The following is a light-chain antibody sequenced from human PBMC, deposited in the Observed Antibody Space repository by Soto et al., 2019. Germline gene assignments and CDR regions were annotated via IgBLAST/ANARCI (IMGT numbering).Light chain of an antibody. Sequence: QLVLTQSPSASASLGASVKLTCTLSSGHSSYAIAWHQQQPEKGPRYLMKLNSDGSHSKGDGIPDRSSGSSSGAERYLTISSLQSEDEADYYCQTWGSGIRVVFGGGTKLTVL. J-gene: IGLJ2*01. CDR2: LNSDGSH. V-gene: IGLV4-69*01. CDR3: QTWGSGIRVV. CDR1: SGHSSYA.